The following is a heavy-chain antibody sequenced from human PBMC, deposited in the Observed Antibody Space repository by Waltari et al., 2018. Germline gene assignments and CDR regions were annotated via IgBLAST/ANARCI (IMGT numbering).Heavy chain of an antibody. J-gene: IGHJ5*02. V-gene: IGHV7-4-1*02. CDR3: TREVVPAATIVVNWFDP. Sequence: QVQLVQSGSELKKPGASVKVSCKASGYIFTESAINWVRQAPGHGLELMGWINTNTGNPTYVQGFSGRFVFSLDTSVSTAYLQINSLKAEDTAVYYCTREVVPAATIVVNWFDPWGQGTLVTVSS. D-gene: IGHD2-2*01. CDR1: GYIFTESA. CDR2: INTNTGNP.